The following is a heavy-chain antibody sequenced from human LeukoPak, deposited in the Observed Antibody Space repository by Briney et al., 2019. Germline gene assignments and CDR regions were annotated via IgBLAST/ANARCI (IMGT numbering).Heavy chain of an antibody. J-gene: IGHJ4*02. CDR2: IYYSGST. CDR3: ARVVPGHGFWSGYSSYYFDY. D-gene: IGHD3-3*01. CDR1: GGSISSGGYY. V-gene: IGHV4-31*03. Sequence: SETLSLTCTVSGGSISSGGYYWSWIRQQPGKGLEWIGYIYYSGSTYYNPSLKSRVTISVDTSKNQFSLKLSSVTAADTAVYYCARVVPGHGFWSGYSSYYFDYWGQGTLVTVSS.